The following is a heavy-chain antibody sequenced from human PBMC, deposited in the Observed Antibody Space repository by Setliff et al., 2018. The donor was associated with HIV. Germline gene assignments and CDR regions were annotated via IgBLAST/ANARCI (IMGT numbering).Heavy chain of an antibody. CDR2: VATNGGST. V-gene: IGHV3-23*01. CDR3: VQGGLSSGWGSF. Sequence: SCVASGFRFSTSAMSWVRQAPGKGLEWVSSVATNGGSTYYAASVQGRFTISSDNSKSVVYLQMNSLRAEDTAVYYCVQGGLSSGWGSFWGQGTLVTVSS. CDR1: GFRFSTSA. J-gene: IGHJ4*02. D-gene: IGHD6-25*01.